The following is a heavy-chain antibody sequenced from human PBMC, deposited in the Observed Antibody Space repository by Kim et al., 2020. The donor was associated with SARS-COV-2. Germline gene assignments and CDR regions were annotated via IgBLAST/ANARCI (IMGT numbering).Heavy chain of an antibody. CDR2: ISPDGGNT. D-gene: IGHD5-12*01. CDR1: GFTFSTYF. Sequence: GGSLRLSCSASGFTFSTYFMQWVRQAPGRGLEYVSGISPDGGNTYYPDSVKGRFTISRDNSKNTLYLQMSSLRPEDTAVYYCVKGYSAYVAHWGQGTLVTVSS. CDR3: VKGYSAYVAH. V-gene: IGHV3-64D*06. J-gene: IGHJ4*02.